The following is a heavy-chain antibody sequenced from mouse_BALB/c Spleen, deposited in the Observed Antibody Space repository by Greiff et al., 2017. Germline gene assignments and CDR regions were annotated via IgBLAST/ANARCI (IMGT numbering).Heavy chain of an antibody. CDR2: ISDGGSYT. Sequence: EVHLVESGGGLVKPGGSLKLSCAASGFTFSDYYMYWVRQTPEKRLEWVATISDGGSYTYYPDSVKGRFTISRDNAKNNLYLQMSSLKSEDTAMYYCAREGELGFDYWGQGTTLTVSS. D-gene: IGHD4-1*01. CDR1: GFTFSDYY. CDR3: AREGELGFDY. V-gene: IGHV5-4*02. J-gene: IGHJ2*01.